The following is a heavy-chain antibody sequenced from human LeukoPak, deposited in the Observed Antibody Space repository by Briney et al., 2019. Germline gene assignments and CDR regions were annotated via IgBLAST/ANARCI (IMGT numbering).Heavy chain of an antibody. V-gene: IGHV3-30-3*01. J-gene: IGHJ4*02. Sequence: PGGSLRLSCAASGFTFSDFDMHWVRQAPGKGLEWVAVISYDGSNKYYADSVKGRFTISRDNSKNSLYVQMNSLRPEDTAVYYCARGTNYYGSAWGQGTLVTVSS. D-gene: IGHD3-10*01. CDR2: ISYDGSNK. CDR1: GFTFSDFD. CDR3: ARGTNYYGSA.